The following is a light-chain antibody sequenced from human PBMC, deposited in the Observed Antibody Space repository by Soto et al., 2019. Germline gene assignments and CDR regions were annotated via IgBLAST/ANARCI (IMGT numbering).Light chain of an antibody. CDR2: GIS. CDR1: QSFSTY. Sequence: PLTPSPSSLSSSVGDIVTITCRASQSFSTYLAWYQQKPGKVPKLLISGISTLQSGVPSRFSGSGYGTDFTLTISSLQPEDFATYYCQQSYSTPITFGQGTRLEIK. CDR3: QQSYSTPIT. V-gene: IGKV1-27*01. J-gene: IGKJ5*01.